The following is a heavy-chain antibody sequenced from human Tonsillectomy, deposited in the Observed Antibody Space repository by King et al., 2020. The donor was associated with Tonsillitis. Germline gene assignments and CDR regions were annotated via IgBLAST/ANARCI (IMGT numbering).Heavy chain of an antibody. CDR2: IGSSSSNI. CDR3: ARVIVAGTVLGDY. J-gene: IGHJ4*02. CDR1: GFTFSSYS. Sequence: VQLVESGGGMVQPGGSLRLSCAASGFTFSSYSMNWVRQAPEKGLEWVSYIGSSSSNIYYADSVKGRFTISRDNAKNSLYLQMNSLRAEDTAVYYCARVIVAGTVLGDYWGQGTLVTGSS. V-gene: IGHV3-48*01. D-gene: IGHD6-19*01.